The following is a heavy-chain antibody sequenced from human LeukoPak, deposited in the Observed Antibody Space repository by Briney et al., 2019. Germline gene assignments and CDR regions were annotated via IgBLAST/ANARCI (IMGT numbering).Heavy chain of an antibody. Sequence: ASVKVSCKVSGYTLTELSMHWVRQAPGKGLEWMRGFDPEDGETIYAQKFQGRVTMTEDTSTDTAYMELSSLRSEDTAVYYCARDQDEYSYSYYYYGMDVWGQGTTVTVSS. CDR1: GYTLTELS. D-gene: IGHD5-18*01. CDR2: FDPEDGET. CDR3: ARDQDEYSYSYYYYGMDV. V-gene: IGHV1-24*01. J-gene: IGHJ6*02.